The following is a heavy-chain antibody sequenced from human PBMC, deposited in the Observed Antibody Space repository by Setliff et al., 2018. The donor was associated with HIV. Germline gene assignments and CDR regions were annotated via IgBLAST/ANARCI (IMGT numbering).Heavy chain of an antibody. CDR2: IFPNDEK. CDR1: GFSLSNTRMG. V-gene: IGHV2-26*01. CDR3: ARSDGYSRAFDY. J-gene: IGHJ4*02. D-gene: IGHD6-13*01. Sequence: SGPTLVNPTQTLTLTCTVSGFSLSNTRMGVSWIRQPPGKALEWLAHIFPNDEKSYSASLKSRVTVSKDTSKNQVVLTMTNMDPVDTATYYCARSDGYSRAFDYWGQGTLVTVSS.